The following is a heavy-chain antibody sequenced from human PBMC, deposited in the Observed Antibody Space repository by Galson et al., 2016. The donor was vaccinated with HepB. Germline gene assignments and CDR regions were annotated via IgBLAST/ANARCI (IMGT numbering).Heavy chain of an antibody. CDR1: GFTFSDSA. Sequence: SLRVSCAASGFTFSDSAIHWVRQAPGKGLECVGYIRPKAKSYATAYGASVKGRFTISRDDSQNTAFLQMNSLQTDDPAIYYGMDVWGQGTTVTVSS. J-gene: IGHJ6*02. CDR3: MDV. V-gene: IGHV3-73*01. CDR2: IRPKAKSYAT.